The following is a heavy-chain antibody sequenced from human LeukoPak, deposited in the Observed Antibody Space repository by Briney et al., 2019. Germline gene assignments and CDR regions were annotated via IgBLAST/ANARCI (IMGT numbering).Heavy chain of an antibody. V-gene: IGHV4-39*07. CDR2: INHSGST. Sequence: PSETLSLTCTVSGDSINSNNYYWGWIRQPPGKGLEWIGEINHSGSTNYNPSLKSRVTISVDTSKNQFSLKLSPVTAADTAVYYCARGPTNEPLAPHVVVVAATRARAFDYWGQGTLVTVSS. CDR3: ARGPTNEPLAPHVVVVAATRARAFDY. CDR1: GDSINSNNYY. D-gene: IGHD2-15*01. J-gene: IGHJ4*02.